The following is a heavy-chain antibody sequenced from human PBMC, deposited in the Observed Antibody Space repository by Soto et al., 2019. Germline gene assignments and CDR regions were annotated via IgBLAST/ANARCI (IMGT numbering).Heavy chain of an antibody. Sequence: ASVKVSCKVSGYTLTELSMHWVRQAPGKGLEWMGGFDPEDGETIYAQKFQGRVTMTEDTSTDTAYMELSSLRSEDTAVYYCATVHDSGYDYRRDNWFDPWGRGTLVTVSS. CDR1: GYTLTELS. CDR2: FDPEDGET. J-gene: IGHJ5*02. D-gene: IGHD5-12*01. V-gene: IGHV1-24*01. CDR3: ATVHDSGYDYRRDNWFDP.